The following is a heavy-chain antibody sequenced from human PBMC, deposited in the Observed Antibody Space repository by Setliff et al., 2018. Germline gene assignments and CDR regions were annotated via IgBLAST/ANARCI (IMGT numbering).Heavy chain of an antibody. Sequence: PGGSLRLSCEASGFTFNTYLMNWVRQAPGKGLEWVSSISSSSSYIYYADSVKGRFTISRDNAKNSLYLQMNSLRAEDTAVYYCARGANCDYWGQGTLVTVSS. J-gene: IGHJ4*02. CDR3: ARGANCDY. D-gene: IGHD1-26*01. CDR1: GFTFNTYL. CDR2: ISSSSSYI. V-gene: IGHV3-21*01.